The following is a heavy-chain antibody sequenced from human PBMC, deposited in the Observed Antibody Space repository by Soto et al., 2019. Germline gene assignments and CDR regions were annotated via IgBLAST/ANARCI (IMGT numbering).Heavy chain of an antibody. CDR1: GGSISSSSYY. CDR3: ARTLDIVVVPAAISAFDI. V-gene: IGHV4-39*01. Sequence: SETLSLTCTDSGGSISSSSYYWGWIRQPPGKGLEWIGSIYYSGSTYYNPSLKSRVTISVDTSKNQFSLKLSSVTAADTAVYYCARTLDIVVVPAAISAFDIWGQGTMVT. D-gene: IGHD2-2*01. CDR2: IYYSGST. J-gene: IGHJ3*02.